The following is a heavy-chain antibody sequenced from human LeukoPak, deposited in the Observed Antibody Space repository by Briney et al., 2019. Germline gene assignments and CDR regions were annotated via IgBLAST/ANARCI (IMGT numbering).Heavy chain of an antibody. CDR2: VYHSGGT. CDR3: ARGPVGGATYYDGDAFDI. D-gene: IGHD1-26*01. V-gene: IGHV4-39*07. CDR1: GGSITSGNNY. J-gene: IGHJ3*02. Sequence: SETLSLTCTVSGGSITSGNNYWNWIRQSPGKGLEWIGNVYHSGGTYYNPSLKSRVTISVDTSKNQFSLKLSSVTAVDTAVYYCARGPVGGATYYDGDAFDIWGQGTMVTVSS.